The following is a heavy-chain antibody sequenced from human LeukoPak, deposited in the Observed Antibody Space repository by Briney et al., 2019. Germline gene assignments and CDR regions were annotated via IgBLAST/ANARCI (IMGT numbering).Heavy chain of an antibody. CDR1: GFTFSSYS. Sequence: GGSLRLSCAASGFTFSSYSMNWARQAPGKGLEWVSSISSSSSYIYYADSVKGRFTISRDSAKNSLYLQMNSLRAEDTAVYYCARGPTYGLTGSWFDPWGQGTLVTVSS. J-gene: IGHJ5*02. D-gene: IGHD4-17*01. CDR3: ARGPTYGLTGSWFDP. V-gene: IGHV3-21*01. CDR2: ISSSSSYI.